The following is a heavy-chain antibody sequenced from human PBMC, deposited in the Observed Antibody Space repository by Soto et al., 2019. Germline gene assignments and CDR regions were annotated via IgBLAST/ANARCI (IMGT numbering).Heavy chain of an antibody. J-gene: IGHJ6*02. D-gene: IGHD3-10*01. Sequence: EVQLVESGGGLVQPGGSLRLSSAASGIPVSSNYMTWVRQAPGKGLEWVSVLHSGGDTYYANSVKGRFTISRHDSTNTLFLQMNSLTPEDTAVYYCARDGPYYYASRMDVWGQGTTVTVSS. CDR2: LHSGGDT. CDR3: ARDGPYYYASRMDV. CDR1: GIPVSSNY. V-gene: IGHV3-53*04.